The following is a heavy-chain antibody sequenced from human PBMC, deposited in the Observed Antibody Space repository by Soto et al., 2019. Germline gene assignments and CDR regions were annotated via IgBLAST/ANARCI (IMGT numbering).Heavy chain of an antibody. J-gene: IGHJ4*02. D-gene: IGHD6-6*01. V-gene: IGHV2-5*02. CDR2: IYWDDDK. CDR3: AHRRPYSNSPEYFFDY. Sequence: QITLKESGPTLVKPTQTLTLTCTFCGFSLSTSGVDVGWIRQPPGKALEWLALIYWDDDKRYKPSLKSRLTITKGTSRNQVVLTMTNMDPLDTATYYCAHRRPYSNSPEYFFDYWGQGTLVTVSS. CDR1: GFSLSTSGVD.